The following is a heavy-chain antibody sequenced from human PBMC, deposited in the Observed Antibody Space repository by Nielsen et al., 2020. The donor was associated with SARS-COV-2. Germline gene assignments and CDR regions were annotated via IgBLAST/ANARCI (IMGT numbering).Heavy chain of an antibody. Sequence: SETLSLTCTVSGGSISGYYWSWIRQPPGKGLEWIGEINHSGSTNYNPSLKSRVTISVDTSKNQFSLKLSSVTAADTAVYYCARCPSIAVAGDFDYWGQGTLVTVSS. V-gene: IGHV4-34*01. D-gene: IGHD6-19*01. CDR2: INHSGST. J-gene: IGHJ4*02. CDR3: ARCPSIAVAGDFDY. CDR1: GGSISGYY.